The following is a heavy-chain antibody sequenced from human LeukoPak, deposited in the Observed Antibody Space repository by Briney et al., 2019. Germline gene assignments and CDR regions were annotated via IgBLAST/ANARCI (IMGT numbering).Heavy chain of an antibody. CDR3: AKDITEARGDAFDI. Sequence: GRSLRLSRAASGFTFDDYAMPWVRQAPGKGLEWVSGISWNSGSIGYADSVKGRFTISRDNAKNSLYLQMNSLRAEDTALYYCAKDITEARGDAFDIWGQGTMVTVSS. CDR2: ISWNSGSI. J-gene: IGHJ3*02. D-gene: IGHD3-10*01. CDR1: GFTFDDYA. V-gene: IGHV3-9*01.